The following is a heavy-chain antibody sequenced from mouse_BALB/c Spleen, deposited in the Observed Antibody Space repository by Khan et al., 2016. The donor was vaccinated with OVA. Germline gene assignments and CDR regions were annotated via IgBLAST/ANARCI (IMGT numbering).Heavy chain of an antibody. J-gene: IGHJ3*01. CDR3: ARGGAYYRSDGWFSY. V-gene: IGHV1-4*01. CDR2: INPSNGYT. Sequence: VQLQESGAELARPGASVKMSCKASGYTFTTYTMHWVKQRPGQGLEWIGYINPSNGYTNYNQKFKDKSTLTADKSSSTAYMQLSSLTSDCSAVYYCARGGAYYRSDGWFSYWGQGTLVTVSA. D-gene: IGHD2-14*01. CDR1: GYTFTTYT.